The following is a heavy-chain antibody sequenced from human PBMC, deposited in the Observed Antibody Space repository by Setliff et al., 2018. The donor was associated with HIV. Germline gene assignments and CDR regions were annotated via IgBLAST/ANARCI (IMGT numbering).Heavy chain of an antibody. CDR2: SIPILGIG. J-gene: IGHJ4*02. D-gene: IGHD2-8*01. CDR3: VLYSTGASRFDY. CDR1: GGTFSSYT. Sequence: ASVKVSCKASGGTFSSYTINWVRQAPGQGLEWMGRSIPILGIGNDEQAQKFQVRFTMTADRSTDTAYMELSGLRSEDTAIYYCVLYSTGASRFDYWGQGTLVTVSS. V-gene: IGHV1-69*02.